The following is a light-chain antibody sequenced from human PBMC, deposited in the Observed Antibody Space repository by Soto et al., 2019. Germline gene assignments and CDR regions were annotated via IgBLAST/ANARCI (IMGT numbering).Light chain of an antibody. Sequence: QSVLTQPPSASGTPGQRVTISCSGNSSNIGSNTVKWYQQLPGTAPKLLIYNNNQRPSGFPDRFSGSKSGTSASLAISGLQSEDEADYYCATWDGSLNGRYVFGAGTQLTVL. CDR1: SSNIGSNT. J-gene: IGLJ1*01. CDR2: NNN. V-gene: IGLV1-44*01. CDR3: ATWDGSLNGRYV.